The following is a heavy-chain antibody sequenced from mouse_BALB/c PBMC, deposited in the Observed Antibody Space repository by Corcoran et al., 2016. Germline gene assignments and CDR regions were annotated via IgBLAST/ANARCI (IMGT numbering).Heavy chain of an antibody. CDR2: INTYTGEP. CDR3: ASYYYGSSPAWFAY. V-gene: IGHV9-3-1*01. J-gene: IGHJ3*01. Sequence: QIQLVQSGPELKKPGETVKISCKASGYTFTNYGMNWGKQAPGKGLKWMGWINTYTGEPTYADDFKGRFAFSLETSASTAYLQSNNLKNEDTATYFCASYYYGSSPAWFAYWGQGTLVTVSA. CDR1: GYTFTNYG. D-gene: IGHD1-1*01.